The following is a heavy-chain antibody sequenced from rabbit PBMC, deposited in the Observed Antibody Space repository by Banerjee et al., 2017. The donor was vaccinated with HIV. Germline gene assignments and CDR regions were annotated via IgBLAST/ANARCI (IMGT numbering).Heavy chain of an antibody. D-gene: IGHD4-1*01. V-gene: IGHV1S45*01. J-gene: IGHJ6*01. Sequence: QEQLVESGGGLVQPGGSLKLSCKASGFDFSSHGVSWVRQAPGKGLEWIACINTSSGNTVYASWAKGRFTISKTSSTTVTLQMTSLTAADTATYFCARDLAGVTGWNFGLWGPGTLVTVS. CDR3: ARDLAGVTGWNFGL. CDR1: GFDFSSHG. CDR2: INTSSGNT.